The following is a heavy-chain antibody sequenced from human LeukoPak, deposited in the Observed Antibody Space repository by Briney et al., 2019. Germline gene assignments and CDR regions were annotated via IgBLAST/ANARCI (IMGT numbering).Heavy chain of an antibody. CDR3: AKDRRYCSSTSCSPLGY. CDR2: ISYDGSNK. V-gene: IGHV3-30*18. J-gene: IGHJ4*02. CDR1: GFTFSSYG. D-gene: IGHD2-2*01. Sequence: GGSLRLSCAASGFTFSSYGMHWVRQAPGKGLEWVAVISYDGSNKYYADSVKGRFTISRDNSKNMLYLQMNSLRAEDTAVYYCAKDRRYCSSTSCSPLGYWGQGTLVTVSS.